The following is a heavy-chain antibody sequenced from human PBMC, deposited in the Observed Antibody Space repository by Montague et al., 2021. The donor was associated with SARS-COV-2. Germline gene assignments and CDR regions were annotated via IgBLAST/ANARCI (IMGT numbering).Heavy chain of an antibody. D-gene: IGHD3-22*01. CDR1: GGSITTNIYY. J-gene: IGHJ3*01. V-gene: IGHV4-39*02. CDR2: IYYTGTT. Sequence: SDTLSLTRTVSGGSITTNIYYWAWIRQPPRKGLEWIGIIYYTGTTYYHPSLKSRVTISVVTTKHHFTLKLSSLTAAETAEYYCAQLKRYFASSGSPAAFDFWGQGTKVTVSS. CDR3: AQLKRYFASSGSPAAFDF.